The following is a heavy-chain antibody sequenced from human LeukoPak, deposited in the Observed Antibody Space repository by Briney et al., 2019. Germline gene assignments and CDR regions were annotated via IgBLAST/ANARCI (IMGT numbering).Heavy chain of an antibody. V-gene: IGHV1-18*01. CDR1: GSTVSSYG. J-gene: IGHJ5*02. D-gene: IGHD1-26*01. CDR2: FSAYNGNT. Sequence: ASVKLSCKASGSTVSSYGVSWLRRSPGQRLEWMGWFSAYNGNTKYAQKIPGRVTMTTETSTSTAYMELRSLRSDDTAVNYVARTVGGTIRWFDPWGQGTLVTVSS. CDR3: ARTVGGTIRWFDP.